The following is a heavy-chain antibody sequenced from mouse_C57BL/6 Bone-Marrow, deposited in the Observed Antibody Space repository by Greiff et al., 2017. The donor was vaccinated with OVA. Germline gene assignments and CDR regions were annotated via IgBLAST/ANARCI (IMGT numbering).Heavy chain of an antibody. CDR1: GFTFSDYY. CDR3: ARAMITRYFDV. D-gene: IGHD2-4*01. CDR2: ISNGGGST. J-gene: IGHJ1*03. Sequence: DVKLVESGGGLVQPGGSLKLSCAASGFTFSDYYMYWVRQTPEKRLEWVAYISNGGGSTYYPDTVKGRFTISRDNAKNTLYLQMSRLKSEDTAMYYCARAMITRYFDVWGTGTTVTVSS. V-gene: IGHV5-12*01.